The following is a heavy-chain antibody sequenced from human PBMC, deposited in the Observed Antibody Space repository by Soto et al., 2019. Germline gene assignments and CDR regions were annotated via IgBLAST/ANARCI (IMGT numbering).Heavy chain of an antibody. D-gene: IGHD2-8*01. CDR3: ARDPGYCTNGVCPIFDF. J-gene: IGHJ4*02. Sequence: QVQLQESGPGLVKASETLSLTCTVSGDSIKNYFWSWVRQPPGKGLEWIGHFYHSGTTNYSPALKNRVTISIDQSKNQFSLRLNSVTAADTAVYFCARDPGYCTNGVCPIFDFWGQGIPVTVSS. CDR2: FYHSGTT. V-gene: IGHV4-59*01. CDR1: GDSIKNYF.